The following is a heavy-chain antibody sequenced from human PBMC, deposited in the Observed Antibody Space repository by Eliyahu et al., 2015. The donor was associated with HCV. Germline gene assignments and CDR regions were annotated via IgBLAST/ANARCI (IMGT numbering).Heavy chain of an antibody. Sequence: EVQLVESGGGLVQRGGSLRLPCAASGFXXXXYWMSWVRQAPGKGLEWVANIKEDGSEKYYVDSVKGRFTISRDNAKNSLYLQMNSLRAEDTAVYYCAREVVPAARVGKGEMDVWGQGTTVTVSS. CDR1: GFXXXXYW. D-gene: IGHD2-2*01. J-gene: IGHJ6*02. CDR3: AREVVPAARVGKGEMDV. CDR2: IKEDGSEK. V-gene: IGHV3-7*01.